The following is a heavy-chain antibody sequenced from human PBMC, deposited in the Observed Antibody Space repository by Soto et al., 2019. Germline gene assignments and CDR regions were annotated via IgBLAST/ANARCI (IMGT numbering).Heavy chain of an antibody. J-gene: IGHJ3*02. Sequence: PSETLSLTCTVSGGSVSSGSYYWSWIRQHPGKGLEWIGYIYYSGSTNYNPSLKSRVTISVDTSKNQFSLKLSSVTAADTAVYYCAIGGYSYGFDAFDIWGQGTMVTVSS. D-gene: IGHD5-18*01. V-gene: IGHV4-61*01. CDR3: AIGGYSYGFDAFDI. CDR2: IYYSGST. CDR1: GGSVSSGSYY.